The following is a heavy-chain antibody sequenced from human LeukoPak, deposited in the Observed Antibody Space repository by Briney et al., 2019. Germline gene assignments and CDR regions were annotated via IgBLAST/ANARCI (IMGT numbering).Heavy chain of an antibody. D-gene: IGHD3-10*01. CDR3: ERSDISIVRGAMV. CDR1: GYTFTTYG. Sequence: ASVTVSCKASGYTFTTYGISWVRQAPGQGLEWMGWISGYNGNTNYAQTFPGRVTITTERSTSTAYMEQRSLRSGARAVYYGERSDISIVRGAMVWGQGTLVTVSS. J-gene: IGHJ4*02. V-gene: IGHV1-18*01. CDR2: ISGYNGNT.